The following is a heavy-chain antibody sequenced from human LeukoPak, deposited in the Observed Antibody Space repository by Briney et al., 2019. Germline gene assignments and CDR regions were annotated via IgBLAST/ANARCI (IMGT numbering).Heavy chain of an antibody. CDR3: ARDLYYDSSGYPNWFDP. D-gene: IGHD3-22*01. Sequence: ASVKVSCKASGYTFTSYGISWVRQAPGQGLEWMGWISAYNGNTNYAQKLQGRVTMTTDTSTSTAYMELRSLRSDDTAVYYCARDLYYDSSGYPNWFDPWGQGTLVTVSS. CDR1: GYTFTSYG. J-gene: IGHJ5*02. V-gene: IGHV1-18*01. CDR2: ISAYNGNT.